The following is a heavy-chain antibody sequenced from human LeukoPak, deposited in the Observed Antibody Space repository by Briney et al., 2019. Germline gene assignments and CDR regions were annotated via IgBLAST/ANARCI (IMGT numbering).Heavy chain of an antibody. D-gene: IGHD5-18*01. J-gene: IGHJ4*02. CDR3: AKDLSYGYGFEH. CDR2: INSDGSRT. Sequence: GGSLRLSCAASGFTFSSYWMHWVRQAPGKGLVWVSRINSDGSRTSYADSVKGRFTIARDNAKKTLYLQMNGPRAEDTAVYYCAKDLSYGYGFEHWGQGTLVTVSS. V-gene: IGHV3-74*01. CDR1: GFTFSSYW.